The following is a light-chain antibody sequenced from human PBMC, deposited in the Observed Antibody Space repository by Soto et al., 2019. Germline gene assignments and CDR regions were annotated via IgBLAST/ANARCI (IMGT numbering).Light chain of an antibody. J-gene: IGKJ1*01. CDR1: QTISSW. CDR3: QPDNSYSEA. V-gene: IGKV1-5*03. CDR2: KAS. Sequence: DIQMTQSPSTLSGSVGDRVTITCRASQTISSWLAWYQQKPGKAPKLLIYKASTLKSGVPSRFSGRGSGTECTLTISSLQPDDFASYYCQPDNSYSEAFGQGTKVELK.